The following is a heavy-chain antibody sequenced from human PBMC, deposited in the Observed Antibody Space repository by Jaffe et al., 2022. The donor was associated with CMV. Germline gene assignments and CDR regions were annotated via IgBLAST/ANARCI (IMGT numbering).Heavy chain of an antibody. V-gene: IGHV4-34*01. CDR3: ARGTNTHYYGSGSYYYYYYYMDV. CDR2: INHSGST. D-gene: IGHD3-10*01. J-gene: IGHJ6*03. CDR1: GGSFSGYY. Sequence: QVQLQQWGAGLLKPSETLSLTCAVYGGSFSGYYWSWIRQPPGKGLEWIGEINHSGSTNYNPSLKSRVTISVDTSKNQFSLKLSSVTAADTAVYYCARGTNTHYYGSGSYYYYYYYMDVWGKGTTVTVSS.